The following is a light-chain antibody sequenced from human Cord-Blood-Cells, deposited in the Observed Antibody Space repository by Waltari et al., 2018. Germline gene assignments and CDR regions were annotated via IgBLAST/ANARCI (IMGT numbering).Light chain of an antibody. V-gene: IGLV2-14*03. CDR1: SSAVGGYNY. Sequence: QSALTQPASVSGSPGQSITISCTGTSSAVGGYNYVSWYQQHPGKAPKLMIYDVSNRSSGVSNRFSGSKSGNTASLTISGLQAEDEADYYCSSYTSSSTLVFGGGTKLTVL. J-gene: IGLJ3*02. CDR2: DVS. CDR3: SSYTSSSTLV.